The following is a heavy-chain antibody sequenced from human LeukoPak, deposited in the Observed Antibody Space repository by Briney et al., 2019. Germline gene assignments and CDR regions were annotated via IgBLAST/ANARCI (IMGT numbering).Heavy chain of an antibody. CDR1: GGTFSSYA. Sequence: GASVNVSCTASGGTFSSYAISWVRQAPGQGLEWMGGIIPIFGTANYAQKFQGRVTITADESTSTAYMELSSLRSEDTAVYYCARDLRNYDSSGEFDPWGQGTLVTVSS. CDR2: IIPIFGTA. V-gene: IGHV1-69*13. D-gene: IGHD3-22*01. J-gene: IGHJ5*02. CDR3: ARDLRNYDSSGEFDP.